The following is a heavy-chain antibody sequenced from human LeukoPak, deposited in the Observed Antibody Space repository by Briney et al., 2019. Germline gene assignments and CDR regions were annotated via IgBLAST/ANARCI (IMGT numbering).Heavy chain of an antibody. CDR3: ARESRDSSGYYYGLSDY. CDR1: GFTFSSYA. V-gene: IGHV3-30*04. D-gene: IGHD3-22*01. J-gene: IGHJ4*02. CDR2: ISYDGSNK. Sequence: GGSLRLSCAASGFTFSSYAIHWVRQAPGKGLEWVAVISYDGSNKYYADSVKGRFTISRDNSKNTLYLQMNSLRAEDTAVYYCARESRDSSGYYYGLSDYWGQGTLVTVSS.